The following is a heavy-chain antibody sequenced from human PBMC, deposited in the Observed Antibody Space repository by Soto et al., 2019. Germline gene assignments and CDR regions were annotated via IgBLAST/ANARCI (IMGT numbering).Heavy chain of an antibody. CDR1: GYTFTGYY. D-gene: IGHD5-12*01. CDR3: ARAGAVALRDISFSRNLFDS. V-gene: IGHV1-2*04. CDR2: INPNSGGT. Sequence: GASVKVSCKASGYTFTGYYIHWVRQAPGQGLEWLGWINPNSGGTNYAQQFQAWVTMTRDTSISTVYLELSRLRSDDTAVYYCARAGAVALRDISFSRNLFDSWGQGTLVIVSS. J-gene: IGHJ5*01.